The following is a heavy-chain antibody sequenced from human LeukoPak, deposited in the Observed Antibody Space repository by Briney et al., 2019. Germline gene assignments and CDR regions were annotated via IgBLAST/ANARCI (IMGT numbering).Heavy chain of an antibody. J-gene: IGHJ4*02. CDR1: GLTFSSYG. Sequence: GGSLRLSCAASGLTFSSYGMHWVRQAPGKGLEWVAFIRYDGSNKYYADSVKGRFTISRDNSKNTLYLQMNSLRAEDTAVYYCAKDRGTMVRGVTPSLDYWGQGTLVTVSS. CDR3: AKDRGTMVRGVTPSLDY. V-gene: IGHV3-30*02. CDR2: IRYDGSNK. D-gene: IGHD3-10*01.